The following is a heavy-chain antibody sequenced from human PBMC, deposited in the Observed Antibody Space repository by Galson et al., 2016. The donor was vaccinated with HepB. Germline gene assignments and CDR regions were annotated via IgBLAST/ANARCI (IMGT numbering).Heavy chain of an antibody. CDR2: IGAAGET. CDR1: GFTFNNHD. CDR3: ARVSGSEYEGDGFDF. Sequence: SLRLSCATSGFTFNNHDMHWVRQAPGEGLEWVSGIGAAGETYYAGSVKGRFTISREDDKSSLFLQMNTLTAGDTAVYYCARVSGSEYEGDGFDFWGQGTVVTVSS. D-gene: IGHD1-26*01. V-gene: IGHV3-13*01. J-gene: IGHJ3*01.